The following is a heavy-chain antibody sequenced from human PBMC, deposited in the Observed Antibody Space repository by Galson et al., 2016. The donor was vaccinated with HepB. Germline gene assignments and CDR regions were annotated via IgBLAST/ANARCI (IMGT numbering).Heavy chain of an antibody. CDR1: GFTSSTYW. Sequence: SLRLSCAASGFTSSTYWMHWVRQAPGKGLVWVSRINGEGSRTNYADSVKGRFTTSRDDAKNTLYLQMNSLRVEDTAMYYCARRIGYYPRNTFDLWGQGTMATVSS. J-gene: IGHJ3*01. CDR2: INGEGSRT. V-gene: IGHV3-74*01. D-gene: IGHD3-3*01. CDR3: ARRIGYYPRNTFDL.